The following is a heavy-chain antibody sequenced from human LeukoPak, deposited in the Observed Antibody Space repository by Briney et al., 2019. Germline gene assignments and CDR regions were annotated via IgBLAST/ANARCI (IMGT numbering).Heavy chain of an antibody. V-gene: IGHV3-30-3*01. CDR1: GFTFSNYA. J-gene: IGHJ5*02. D-gene: IGHD6-13*01. Sequence: GGSLRLSCTGSGFTFSNYAIHWVRQAPGKGLEWVAVISDDGNNKYYADSVKGRFTISRDNSKSTLYLEMNSLRPEDTAVYYCARERIAATGTGWFDPWGQGTLVTVS. CDR3: ARERIAATGTGWFDP. CDR2: ISDDGNNK.